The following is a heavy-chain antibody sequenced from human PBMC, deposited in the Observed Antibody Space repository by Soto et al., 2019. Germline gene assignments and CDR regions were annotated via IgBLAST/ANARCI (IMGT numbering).Heavy chain of an antibody. CDR1: GYSFTSYW. D-gene: IGHD5-12*01. CDR2: YYPADSYT. Sequence: GESLKISCKGSGYSFTSYWIGWVRQMTGKGPEWMGTYYPADSYTRYSPAFQGRSTISANKSISNAFLQWTSLKASDTAIYYCARLEGGYDWGAFDIWGQGTMVTVSS. J-gene: IGHJ3*02. V-gene: IGHV5-51*01. CDR3: ARLEGGYDWGAFDI.